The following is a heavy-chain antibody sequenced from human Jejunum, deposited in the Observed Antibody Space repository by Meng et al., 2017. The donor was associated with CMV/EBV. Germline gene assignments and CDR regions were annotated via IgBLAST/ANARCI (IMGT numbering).Heavy chain of an antibody. Sequence: FSNYWTTWVRHAPGKGLEWVANIREDGSEKYHVDSMKGRFTISRDNAENSLYLQMTSLSAADTAVYYCARDNGGKYNRGWYDALDIWGQGTMVTVSS. CDR2: IREDGSEK. J-gene: IGHJ3*02. V-gene: IGHV3-7*01. D-gene: IGHD6-19*01. CDR3: ARDNGGKYNRGWYDALDI. CDR1: FSNYW.